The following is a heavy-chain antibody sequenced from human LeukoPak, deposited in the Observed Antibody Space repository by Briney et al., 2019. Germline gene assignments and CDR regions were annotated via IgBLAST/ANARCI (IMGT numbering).Heavy chain of an antibody. J-gene: IGHJ4*02. Sequence: GGSLRLFCVASGFTFSSYGMHWVRQAPGKGLEWVAFIRYDGSNKYYADSVKGRFTISRDNSKNTLYLQMNSLRAEDTAVYYCAKDLGYSGYDWVNYWGQGTLVTVSS. CDR2: IRYDGSNK. CDR1: GFTFSSYG. CDR3: AKDLGYSGYDWVNY. D-gene: IGHD5-12*01. V-gene: IGHV3-30*02.